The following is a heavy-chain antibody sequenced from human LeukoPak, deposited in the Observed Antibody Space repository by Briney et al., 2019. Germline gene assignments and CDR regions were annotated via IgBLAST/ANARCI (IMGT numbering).Heavy chain of an antibody. CDR1: GFTFSSYS. V-gene: IGHV3-21*01. Sequence: GGSLRLSCAASGFTFSSYSMTRVRQAPGKGLEWVSSISSSSSYIYYADSVKGRFTISRDNAKNSLYLQMNSLRAEDTAVYYCARDLQTGLDRWFDPWGQGTLVTVSS. J-gene: IGHJ5*02. D-gene: IGHD1-1*01. CDR2: ISSSSSYI. CDR3: ARDLQTGLDRWFDP.